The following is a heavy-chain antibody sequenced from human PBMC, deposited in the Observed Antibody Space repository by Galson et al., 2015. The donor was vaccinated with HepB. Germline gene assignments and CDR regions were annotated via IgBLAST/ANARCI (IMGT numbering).Heavy chain of an antibody. D-gene: IGHD3-22*01. J-gene: IGHJ4*02. CDR2: INSGNGNP. Sequence: SVKVSCKASGYTFTTYAMHWVRQAPGQRLEWMGWINSGNGNPKYSQKFQGRVTITRDTSASTAYMELSSLRSEDTAVYYCARDLTYYYDTSGNYPRVGDYWGQGTLVTVSS. V-gene: IGHV1-3*01. CDR3: ARDLTYYYDTSGNYPRVGDY. CDR1: GYTFTTYA.